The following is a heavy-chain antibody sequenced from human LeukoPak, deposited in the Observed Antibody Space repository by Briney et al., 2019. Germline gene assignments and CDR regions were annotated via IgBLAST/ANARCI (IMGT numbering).Heavy chain of an antibody. V-gene: IGHV4-59*12. J-gene: IGHJ5*02. D-gene: IGHD3-3*01. CDR3: ARRVLLNYAFWSGYSDNWFDP. CDR2: IYYSGST. CDR1: GGSISSYY. Sequence: PSETLSLTWTVAGGSISSYYWSWIRQPPGKGLEWIGYIYYSGSTNYNPSLKSRVTISVDTSKNQFSLKLSSVTAADTAVYYCARRVLLNYAFWSGYSDNWFDPWGQGTLVTVSS.